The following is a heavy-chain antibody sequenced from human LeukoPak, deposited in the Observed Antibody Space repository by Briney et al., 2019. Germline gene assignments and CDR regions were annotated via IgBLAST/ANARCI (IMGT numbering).Heavy chain of an antibody. J-gene: IGHJ6*02. CDR2: ISYDGSNK. D-gene: IGHD3-10*01. CDR1: GFTFSSYA. V-gene: IGHV3-30-3*01. CDR3: ARGIPYGQRRYYCYGMDV. Sequence: GGSLRLSCAASGFTFSSYAMHWVRQAPGKGLEWVAVISYDGSNKYYADSVKGRFTISRDNSKNTLYLQMNSLRAEDTAVYYCARGIPYGQRRYYCYGMDVWGQGTTVTVSS.